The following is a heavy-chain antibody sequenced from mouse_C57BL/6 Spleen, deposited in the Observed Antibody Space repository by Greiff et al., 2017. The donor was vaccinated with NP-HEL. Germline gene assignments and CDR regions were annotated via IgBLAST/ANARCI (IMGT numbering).Heavy chain of an antibody. D-gene: IGHD1-1*01. V-gene: IGHV2-2*01. J-gene: IGHJ1*03. Sequence: QVHVKQSGPGLVQPSQSLSITCTVSGFSLTSYGVHWVRQSPGKGLEWLGVIWSGGSTDYNVAFISRLSISKDNSKSQVFFKMNSLQADDTAIYYCARNGGALIRFDVWGTGTTVTVSS. CDR1: GFSLTSYG. CDR2: IWSGGST. CDR3: ARNGGALIRFDV.